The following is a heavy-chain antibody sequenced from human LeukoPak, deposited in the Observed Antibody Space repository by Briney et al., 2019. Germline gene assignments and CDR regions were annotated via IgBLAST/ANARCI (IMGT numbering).Heavy chain of an antibody. CDR2: IYYSGST. J-gene: IGHJ4*02. CDR3: ARGTYYGSGSYDY. D-gene: IGHD3-10*01. CDR1: GGSISSYY. Sequence: SETLSLTCTVSGGSISSYYWSWIRQPPGKGLEWIGYIYYSGSTNYNPSLKSRVTISVDTSKNQFSLKLSSVTAADTAVYYCARGTYYGSGSYDYWGQGTLSPSPQ. V-gene: IGHV4-59*01.